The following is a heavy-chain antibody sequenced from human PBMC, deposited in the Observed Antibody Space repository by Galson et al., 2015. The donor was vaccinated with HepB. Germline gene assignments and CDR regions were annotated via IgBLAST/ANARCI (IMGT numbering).Heavy chain of an antibody. D-gene: IGHD3-16*02. V-gene: IGHV1-24*01. Sequence: SVKVSCKVSGYTLTELSMHWVRQAPGKGLEWMGGFDPEDGETIYAQKFQGRVTMTEDTSTDTSYMELSSLRSEDTAVYYCANMRDVTYYDYVWGSYRYTGYFDYWGQGTLVTVSS. CDR2: FDPEDGET. J-gene: IGHJ4*02. CDR3: ANMRDVTYYDYVWGSYRYTGYFDY. CDR1: GYTLTELS.